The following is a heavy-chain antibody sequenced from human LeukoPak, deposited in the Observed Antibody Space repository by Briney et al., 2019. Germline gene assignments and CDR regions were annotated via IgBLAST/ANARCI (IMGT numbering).Heavy chain of an antibody. J-gene: IGHJ4*02. CDR3: ARGSLTYCGGDCYSKGLYYFDY. V-gene: IGHV4-39*07. Sequence: SETLSLTCTVSGGSISSSSYYWGWIRQPPGKGLEWIGSIYYSGSTYYNPSLKSRVTISVDTSKNQFSLKLSSVTAADTAVYYCARGSLTYCGGDCYSKGLYYFDYWGQGTLVTVSS. CDR2: IYYSGST. D-gene: IGHD2-21*02. CDR1: GGSISSSSYY.